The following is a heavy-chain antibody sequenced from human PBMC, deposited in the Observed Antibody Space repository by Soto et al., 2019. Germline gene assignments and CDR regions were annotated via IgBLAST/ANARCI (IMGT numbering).Heavy chain of an antibody. CDR2: ISYDGSNK. Sequence: QVQLVESGGGVVQPGRSLRLSCAASGFTFSSYGMHWVRQAPGKGLEWVAVISYDGSNKYYADSVKGRFTISRDNYKNTLYLQMNSLRAEDTAVYYWAKDLRGGYYYGSGSDWGQGTLVTVSS. V-gene: IGHV3-30*18. J-gene: IGHJ4*02. D-gene: IGHD3-10*01. CDR1: GFTFSSYG. CDR3: AKDLRGGYYYGSGSD.